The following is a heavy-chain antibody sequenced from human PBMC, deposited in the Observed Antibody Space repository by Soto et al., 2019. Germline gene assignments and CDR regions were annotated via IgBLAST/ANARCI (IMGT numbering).Heavy chain of an antibody. Sequence: TLSLTWAVSRCSISSGDYSWSWIRQPRGKGLEWIGYIYHSGPTWYNPSLKSRVTISVDRSKNQFSLRLHSVTAADTAIYYCARGLGYCSTTTCFDHWYDPRGQGKPAPISS. D-gene: IGHD2-2*01. V-gene: IGHV4-30-2*01. CDR3: ARGLGYCSTTTCFDHWYDP. CDR1: RCSISSGDYS. CDR2: IYHSGPT. J-gene: IGHJ5*02.